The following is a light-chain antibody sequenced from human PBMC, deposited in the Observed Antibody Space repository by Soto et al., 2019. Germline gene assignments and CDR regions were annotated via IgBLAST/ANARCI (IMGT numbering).Light chain of an antibody. V-gene: IGLV2-14*03. J-gene: IGLJ1*01. Sequence: QSALTQPASVSGSPGQSITISCTGTSSDVGAYDYVSWYQQHPDNAPKLMIYEVSHRPSGVSNRFYGSKSVNTATLTISGLQAEDEADYYCSSYTSSSTRVFGTGTKLTVL. CDR2: EVS. CDR1: SSDVGAYDY. CDR3: SSYTSSSTRV.